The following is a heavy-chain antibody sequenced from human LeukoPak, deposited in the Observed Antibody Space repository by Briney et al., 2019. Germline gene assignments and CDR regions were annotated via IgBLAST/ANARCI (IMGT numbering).Heavy chain of an antibody. J-gene: IGHJ1*01. Sequence: PGGSLTLSCAASGFTFSSYAMSWVRQAPGKGLEWVSAISGSGGSTYYADSVKGRFTISRDNSKNTLYLQMNSLRAEDTAVYYCAKKLSGSYEEGMQQWGQGTLVTVSS. CDR2: ISGSGGST. D-gene: IGHD1-26*01. V-gene: IGHV3-23*01. CDR3: AKKLSGSYEEGMQQ. CDR1: GFTFSSYA.